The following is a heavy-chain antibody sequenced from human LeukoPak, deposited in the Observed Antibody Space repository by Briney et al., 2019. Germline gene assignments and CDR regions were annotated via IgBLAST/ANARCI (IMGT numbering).Heavy chain of an antibody. CDR3: ARETGYAYGRAPLDY. V-gene: IGHV1-46*01. Sequence: GASVKVSCTASGYTFTSYYMHWVRQAPGQGLEWMGIINPSGGSTSYAQKFQGRVTMTRDMSTSTVYMELSSLRSEDTAVYYCARETGYAYGRAPLDYWGQGTLVTVSS. CDR2: INPSGGST. CDR1: GYTFTSYY. D-gene: IGHD5-18*01. J-gene: IGHJ4*02.